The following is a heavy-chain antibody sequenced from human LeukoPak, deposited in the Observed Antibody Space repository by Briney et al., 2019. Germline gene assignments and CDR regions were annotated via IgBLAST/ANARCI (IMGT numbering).Heavy chain of an antibody. D-gene: IGHD4-23*01. CDR1: GYTFTSYE. CDR2: MNPTSGST. CDR3: AREPGGNSFDY. V-gene: IGHV1-8*01. Sequence: ASVKVSCKASGYTFTSYEINWVRQATGQGLEWMGWMNPTSGSTDYAQKLQGRVTMTTDTSTSTAYMELRSLRSDDTAVYYCAREPGGNSFDYWGQGTLVTVSS. J-gene: IGHJ4*02.